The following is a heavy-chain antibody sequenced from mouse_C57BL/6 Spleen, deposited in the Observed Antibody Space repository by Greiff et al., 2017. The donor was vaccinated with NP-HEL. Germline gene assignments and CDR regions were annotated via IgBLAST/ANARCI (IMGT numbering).Heavy chain of an antibody. D-gene: IGHD2-2*01. CDR1: GYTFTSYW. CDR2: IDPSDSET. J-gene: IGHJ2*01. CDR3: ARGGLRLPYFDY. V-gene: IGHV1-52*01. Sequence: QVQLKQPGAELVRPGSSVKLSCKASGYTFTSYWMHWVKQRPIQGLEWIGNIDPSDSETHYNQKFKDKATLTVDKSSSTAYMQLSSLTSEDSAVYYCARGGLRLPYFDYWGQGTTLTVSS.